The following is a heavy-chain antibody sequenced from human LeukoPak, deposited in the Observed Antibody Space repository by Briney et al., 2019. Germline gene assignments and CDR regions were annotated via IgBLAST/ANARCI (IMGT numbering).Heavy chain of an antibody. CDR2: MSSDNGNK. D-gene: IGHD5-12*01. CDR1: GHSINTFG. Sequence: ASVKVSCKTSGHSINTFGITWVRQAPGQGLEWIGWMSSDNGNKNYADKFQGRVTITRDTSRTTAYMELRSLRSDDTAVYFCANVAKGRYFFYYMDVWGAGTTVTVSS. CDR3: ANVAKGRYFFYYMDV. J-gene: IGHJ6*03. V-gene: IGHV1-18*01.